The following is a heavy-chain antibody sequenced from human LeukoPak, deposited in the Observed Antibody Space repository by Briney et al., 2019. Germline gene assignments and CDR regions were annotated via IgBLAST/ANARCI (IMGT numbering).Heavy chain of an antibody. CDR1: GFTFSSYA. CDR2: ISYDGSNK. D-gene: IGHD1-26*01. CDR3: ARDSVGATNYFVY. J-gene: IGHJ4*02. V-gene: IGHV3-30-3*01. Sequence: PGGSLRLSCAASGFTFSSYAMHWVRQAPGKGLEWVAVISYDGSNKYYADSVKGRFTISRDNSKNTLYLQMNGLRAEDTAVYYCARDSVGATNYFVYWGQGTLVTVSS.